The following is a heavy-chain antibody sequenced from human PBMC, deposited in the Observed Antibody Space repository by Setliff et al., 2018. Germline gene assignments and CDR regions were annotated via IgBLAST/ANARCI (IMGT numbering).Heavy chain of an antibody. CDR2: INHSGST. Sequence: SETLSLTCAVYSGSFSGYFWSWIRQPPGKGLEWIGEINHSGSTNYNPSLKSRVTISVDTSKNQFSLKLSSVTAADTAVYYCARGKLRDYQPKYFFEYWGQGTLVTVSS. CDR3: ARGKLRDYQPKYFFEY. V-gene: IGHV4-34*01. D-gene: IGHD4-17*01. J-gene: IGHJ4*02. CDR1: SGSFSGYF.